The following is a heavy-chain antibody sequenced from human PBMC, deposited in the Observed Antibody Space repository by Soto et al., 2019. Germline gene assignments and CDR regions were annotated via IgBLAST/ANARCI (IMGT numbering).Heavy chain of an antibody. CDR3: ASVPYYGSGGDGPYFFDY. V-gene: IGHV4-39*01. CDR2: IYYAGNT. D-gene: IGHD2-15*01. CDR1: GDSITKSTYY. Sequence: SETLSLTCTVSGDSITKSTYYWAWVRQTPGKGPEWIGSIYYAGNTYYNPSLQSRVTISVDASKNQFPLELQSVTAADSAVYYCASVPYYGSGGDGPYFFDYWGQGILVTVSS. J-gene: IGHJ4*02.